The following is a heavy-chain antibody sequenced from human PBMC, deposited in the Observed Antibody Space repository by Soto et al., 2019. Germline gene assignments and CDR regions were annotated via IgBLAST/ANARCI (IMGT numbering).Heavy chain of an antibody. D-gene: IGHD6-19*01. J-gene: IGHJ4*02. CDR1: GDSVSSNSAA. Sequence: SQTLSLTCAISGDSVSSNSAAWHWIRQSPSRGLEWLGRTYYRSKWYNDYAISVKSRLTINPDTSKNQFSLQLNSVTPEDTAVYYCARGSYSRGWFWGQGTLVTVSS. V-gene: IGHV6-1*01. CDR3: ARGSYSRGWF. CDR2: TYYRSKWYN.